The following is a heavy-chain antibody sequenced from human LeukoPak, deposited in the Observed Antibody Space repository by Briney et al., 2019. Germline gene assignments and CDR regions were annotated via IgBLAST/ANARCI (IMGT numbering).Heavy chain of an antibody. Sequence: GGSLRLSCAASGFTFSSYAMSWVRQAPGKGPEWVSAISGSGGSTYYADSVKGRFTISRDNSKNTLYLQMNSLRAEDTAVYYCALYSSSWYSPFDYWGQGTLVTVSS. CDR3: ALYSSSWYSPFDY. CDR1: GFTFSSYA. V-gene: IGHV3-23*01. D-gene: IGHD6-13*01. J-gene: IGHJ4*02. CDR2: ISGSGGST.